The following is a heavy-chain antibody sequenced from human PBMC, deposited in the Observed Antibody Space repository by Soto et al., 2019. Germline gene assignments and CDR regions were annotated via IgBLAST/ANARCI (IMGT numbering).Heavy chain of an antibody. CDR3: AREPRYCRGGSCSITGDAYDI. CDR1: GFIVSDTY. V-gene: IGHV3-66*01. Sequence: VQLVESGGGLVQPGGSLRLSCTASGFIVSDTYVNWVRQAPGKGLEWVSVISNRGDTHYADSVRGRFSLSRDISDIALHHQMNNVRVEDTAVYYCAREPRYCRGGSCSITGDAYDIWGQGTMVTVSS. D-gene: IGHD2-15*01. J-gene: IGHJ3*02. CDR2: ISNRGDT.